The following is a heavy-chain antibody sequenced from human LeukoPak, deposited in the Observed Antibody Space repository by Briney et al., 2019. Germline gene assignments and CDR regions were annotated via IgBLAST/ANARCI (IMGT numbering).Heavy chain of an antibody. CDR1: GGSFVSHY. V-gene: IGHV4-59*11. J-gene: IGHJ6*02. CDR2: IYYTGTT. Sequence: SETLSLTCTVSGGSFVSHYWSWIRQAPGKGLEWIGYIYYTGTTNYNPSLRGRVTMSADTPKKQFSLKLTSVTAADTAVYYCARYKTGIAVAGSYYYYGMDVWGQGTTVTVSS. CDR3: ARYKTGIAVAGSYYYYGMDV. D-gene: IGHD6-19*01.